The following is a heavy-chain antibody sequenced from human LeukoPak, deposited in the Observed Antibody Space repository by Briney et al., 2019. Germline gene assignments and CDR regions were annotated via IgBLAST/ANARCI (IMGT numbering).Heavy chain of an antibody. V-gene: IGHV3-21*01. CDR3: AREGVDYDILTGYSYYYGMDV. J-gene: IGHJ6*02. CDR2: ISSSSSYI. Sequence: PGGSLRLSCAASGFTFDDYAMHWVRQAPGKGLEWVSSISSSSSYIYYADSVKGRFTISRDNAKNSLYLQMNSLRAEDTAVYYCAREGVDYDILTGYSYYYGMDVWGQGTTVTVSS. CDR1: GFTFDDYA. D-gene: IGHD3-9*01.